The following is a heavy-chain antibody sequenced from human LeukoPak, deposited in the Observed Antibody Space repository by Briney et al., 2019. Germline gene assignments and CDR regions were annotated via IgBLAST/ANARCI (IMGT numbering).Heavy chain of an antibody. CDR3: AKEDVVVITIRYFQH. J-gene: IGHJ1*01. CDR2: ISYDGSNK. D-gene: IGHD3-22*01. Sequence: PGGSLRLSCAASGFTFSSYGMHWVRQAPGKGLEWVAVISYDGSNKYYADSVKGRFTISRDNSKNTLYLQMNSLRTEDTAIYYCAKEDVVVITIRYFQHGGQGTLVTVSS. V-gene: IGHV3-30*18. CDR1: GFTFSSYG.